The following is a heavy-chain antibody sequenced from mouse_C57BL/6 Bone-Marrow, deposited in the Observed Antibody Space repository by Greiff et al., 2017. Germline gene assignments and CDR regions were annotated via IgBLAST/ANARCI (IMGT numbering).Heavy chain of an antibody. D-gene: IGHD2-4*01. CDR2: IYPGDGDT. V-gene: IGHV1-82*01. CDR1: GSAFSSSW. Sequence: QVQLQQSGPELVKPGASVKISCKASGSAFSSSWMNWVKQRPGKGLEWIGRIYPGDGDTNYNGKFKGKATLTADKSSSTAYMQLNSLTSEDSAVYFCVRWGLRREFAYWGQGTLVTVSA. CDR3: VRWGLRREFAY. J-gene: IGHJ3*01.